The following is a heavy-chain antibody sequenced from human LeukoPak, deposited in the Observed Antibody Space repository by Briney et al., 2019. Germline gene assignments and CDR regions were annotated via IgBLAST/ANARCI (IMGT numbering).Heavy chain of an antibody. D-gene: IGHD1-26*01. CDR3: ARSSLGEAYSGSYYPPFDY. Sequence: GGSLRLSCAASGFTFSSYAMHWVRQAPGKGLEWVAVISYDGSNKYYADSVKGRFTISRDNSQNTLYLQMNSLRAEDTAVYYCARSSLGEAYSGSYYPPFDYWGQGTLVTVSS. CDR1: GFTFSSYA. CDR2: ISYDGSNK. J-gene: IGHJ4*02. V-gene: IGHV3-30-3*01.